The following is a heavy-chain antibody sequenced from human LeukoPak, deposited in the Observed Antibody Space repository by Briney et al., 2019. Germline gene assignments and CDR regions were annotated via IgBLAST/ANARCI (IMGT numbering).Heavy chain of an antibody. J-gene: IGHJ6*03. V-gene: IGHV4-38-2*02. CDR2: IFHSGST. D-gene: IGHD2-2*01. Sequence: SETLSLTCTVSGYSISSGYYWGWIRQPPGKGLEWIANIFHSGSTYYNPSLKSRVTISVDTSKNQFSLKLSSVTAADTAVYYCARARYCSSTSCYYYYYYYMDVWGKGTTVTVSS. CDR3: ARARYCSSTSCYYYYYYYMDV. CDR1: GYSISSGYY.